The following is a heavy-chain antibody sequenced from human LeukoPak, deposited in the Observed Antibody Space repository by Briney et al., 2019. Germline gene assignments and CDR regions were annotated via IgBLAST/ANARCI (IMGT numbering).Heavy chain of an antibody. V-gene: IGHV3-74*01. CDR1: GFTLSNYW. J-gene: IGHJ4*02. Sequence: GGSLRLSCAASGFTLSNYWMHWVRQAPGKGLVWVSRISDHGSITNFADSVKGRFSISRDTAKNTLYLEMNSLRVEDAAVYYCARDLSGYSDYWGQGALVTVSS. D-gene: IGHD2-15*01. CDR3: ARDLSGYSDY. CDR2: ISDHGSIT.